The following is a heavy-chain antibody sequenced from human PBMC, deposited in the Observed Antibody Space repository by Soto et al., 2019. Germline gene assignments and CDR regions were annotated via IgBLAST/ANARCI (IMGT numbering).Heavy chain of an antibody. CDR2: ISGSGGST. D-gene: IGHD2-21*02. J-gene: IGHJ4*02. CDR1: GFTFSSYA. CDR3: ATDLLVVVTAMDY. Sequence: EVQLLESGGGLVQPGGSLRLSCAASGFTFSSYAMSWVRQAPGKGLEWVSAISGSGGSTYYADSVKGRFTISRDNSKNTLYLQMNSLRAEDTAVYYCATDLLVVVTAMDYWGQGTLVTVSS. V-gene: IGHV3-23*01.